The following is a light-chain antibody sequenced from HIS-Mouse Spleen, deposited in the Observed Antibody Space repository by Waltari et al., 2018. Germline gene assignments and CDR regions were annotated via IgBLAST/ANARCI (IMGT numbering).Light chain of an antibody. J-gene: IGLJ3*02. CDR1: SSDVGGYNL. CDR3: CSYAGSSTYWV. V-gene: IGLV2-23*01. Sequence: QSALTQPASVSGSPGQSITISCTGTSSDVGGYNLVHWYQQHPGKAPKLMIYEGSKRPSGVSNRFSGSKSGNTASLTISGLQAEDEADYYCCSYAGSSTYWVFGGGTKLTVL. CDR2: EGS.